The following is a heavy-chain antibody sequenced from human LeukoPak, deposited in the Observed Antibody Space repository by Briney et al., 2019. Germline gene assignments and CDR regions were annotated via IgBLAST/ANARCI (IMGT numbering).Heavy chain of an antibody. V-gene: IGHV3-66*02. J-gene: IGHJ4*02. CDR1: GFSFRRYY. CDR3: ARDSPLH. CDR2: LFSGGDT. Sequence: GGSLRLSCAASGFSFRRYYMSWVRQAPGKGLQWVSVLFSGGDTYYAESVKGRFTISRDNSENTLYLQMNTLRAEDTAVYYCARDSPLHWGQGTLVTVSS. D-gene: IGHD2-15*01.